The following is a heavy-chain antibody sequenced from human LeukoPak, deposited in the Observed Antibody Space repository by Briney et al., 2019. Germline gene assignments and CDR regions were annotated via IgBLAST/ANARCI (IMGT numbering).Heavy chain of an antibody. V-gene: IGHV1-3*01. Sequence: ASVKVSCKASGYTFTSYAMHWVRQAPGQRLEWMGWINAGNGNTKYSQKFQGRVTITRDTSASTAYMELSSLRSEDTAVYYCARAYNGVSLLRTGSWFDPWGQGTLVTVSS. CDR3: ARAYNGVSLLRTGSWFDP. D-gene: IGHD3-10*01. J-gene: IGHJ5*02. CDR1: GYTFTSYA. CDR2: INAGNGNT.